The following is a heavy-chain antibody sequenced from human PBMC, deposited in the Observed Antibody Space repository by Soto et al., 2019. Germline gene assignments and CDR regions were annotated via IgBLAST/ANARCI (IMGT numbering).Heavy chain of an antibody. CDR3: AKQSSRSGSYYFSLDY. V-gene: IGHV3-53*01. CDR1: GFTVSSNY. D-gene: IGHD3-10*01. Sequence: GGSLRLSCAASGFTVSSNYMSWVHQAPGKGLEWVSVIYSGGSTYYADSVKGRFTISRDNSKNTLYLQMNSLRAEDTAVYYCAKQSSRSGSYYFSLDYWGQGTLVTVSS. CDR2: IYSGGST. J-gene: IGHJ4*02.